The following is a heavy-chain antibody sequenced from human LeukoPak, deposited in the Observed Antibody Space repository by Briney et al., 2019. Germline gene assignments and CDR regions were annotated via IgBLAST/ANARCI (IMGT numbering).Heavy chain of an antibody. D-gene: IGHD2-21*02. CDR1: GFTVSSND. CDR3: ARVAYYRVTADQITDAFDV. J-gene: IGHJ3*01. Sequence: PGGSLRLSCAASGFTVSSNDMSWVRQAPGKGLEWVSVIYSGGTTYYADSVKGRFTISRDNSKNTLYLQMNSLRAEDTAVYFCARVAYYRVTADQITDAFDVWGRGTAVTVSS. CDR2: IYSGGTT. V-gene: IGHV3-53*01.